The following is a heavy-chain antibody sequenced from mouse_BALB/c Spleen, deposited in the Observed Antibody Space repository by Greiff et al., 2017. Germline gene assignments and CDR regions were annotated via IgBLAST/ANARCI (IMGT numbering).Heavy chain of an antibody. V-gene: IGHV1S41*01. CDR1: GYTFTSYW. Sequence: DLVKPGASVKLSCKASGYTFTSYWINWIKQRPGQGLEWIGRIAPGSGSTYYNEMFKGKATLTVDTSSSTAYIQLSSLSSEDSAVYFCARKVGAMDYWGQGTSVTVSS. J-gene: IGHJ4*01. CDR2: IAPGSGST. D-gene: IGHD3-1*01. CDR3: ARKVGAMDY.